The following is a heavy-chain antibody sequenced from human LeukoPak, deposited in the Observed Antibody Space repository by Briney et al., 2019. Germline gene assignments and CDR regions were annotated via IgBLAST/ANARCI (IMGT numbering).Heavy chain of an antibody. CDR2: IFSSGPT. CDR3: AISGLGFGEFRGLDY. CDR1: GFNVSSNY. J-gene: IGHJ4*02. D-gene: IGHD3-10*01. V-gene: IGHV3-53*01. Sequence: GGSLRLSCAASGFNVSSNYMNWVRQAPGKGLEWVSVIFSSGPTYYADSVKGRFTISRDTSKNALYLQMNSLRDEDTAVYYCAISGLGFGEFRGLDYWGQGTLVTVSS.